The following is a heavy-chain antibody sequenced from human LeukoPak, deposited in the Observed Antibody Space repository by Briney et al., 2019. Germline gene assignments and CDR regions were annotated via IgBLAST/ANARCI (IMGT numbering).Heavy chain of an antibody. D-gene: IGHD3-22*01. CDR3: AKDRQYYYDSSGYHDY. CDR1: GFTFSSYG. V-gene: IGHV3-23*01. J-gene: IGHJ4*02. Sequence: PGGTLRLSCAASGFTFSSYGMSWVRQAPGKGLEWVSAISGSGGSTYYADSVKGRFTISRDNSKNTLYLQMNSLRAEDTAVYYCAKDRQYYYDSSGYHDYWGQGTLVTVSS. CDR2: ISGSGGST.